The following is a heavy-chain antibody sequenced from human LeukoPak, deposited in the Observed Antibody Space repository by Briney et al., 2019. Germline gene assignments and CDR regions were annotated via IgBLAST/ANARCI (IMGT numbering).Heavy chain of an antibody. D-gene: IGHD2-2*01. CDR1: GFTFSSYW. CDR3: ARDRAGTLGYCSSNSCGGAFDI. Sequence: GGSLRLSCAASGFTFSSYWMSWVRQAPGKGLEWVANIKQDGSEKYYVDSVKGRFTISRDNAKNSLYLQMNSLRAEDTAVYYCARDRAGTLGYCSSNSCGGAFDIWGQGTMVTVSS. J-gene: IGHJ3*02. V-gene: IGHV3-7*01. CDR2: IKQDGSEK.